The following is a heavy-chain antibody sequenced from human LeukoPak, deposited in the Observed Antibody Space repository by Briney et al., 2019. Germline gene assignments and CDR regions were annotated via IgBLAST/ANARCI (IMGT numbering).Heavy chain of an antibody. CDR2: MNPNSGNT. D-gene: IGHD3-10*01. CDR1: GYTFTSYD. J-gene: IGHJ4*02. CDR3: ARGKKTMVRGVLYYFDY. Sequence: RRASVKVSCKASGYTFTSYDINWVRQATGQGLEWMGWMNPNSGNTGYAQKFQGRVTMTRDTSIRTAYMELSSLRSEDTAVYYCARGKKTMVRGVLYYFDYWGQGTLVTVSS. V-gene: IGHV1-8*01.